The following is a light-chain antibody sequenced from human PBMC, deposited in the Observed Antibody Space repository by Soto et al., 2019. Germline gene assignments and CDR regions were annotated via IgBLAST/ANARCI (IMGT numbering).Light chain of an antibody. J-gene: IGKJ4*01. V-gene: IGKV3-20*01. CDR1: QTVNSNH. CDR2: TAS. CDR3: QQYGSSPQLT. Sequence: EIVLTQSPGTLCLSPGEGATLSCRASQTVNSNHIAWNQHKPGQAPRLLIYTASHRPTGIPGRFSGSGSGTDFTLGISRLEPEDFAVYYCQQYGSSPQLTFGGGTRLEMK.